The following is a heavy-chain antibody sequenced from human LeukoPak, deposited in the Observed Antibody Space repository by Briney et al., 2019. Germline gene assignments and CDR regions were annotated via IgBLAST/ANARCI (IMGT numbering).Heavy chain of an antibody. Sequence: GGSLRLSCAASGFTFSSYEMNWVRQAPGKGLEWVSYISSSGSTIYYADSVKGRFTISRDNAKNSLYLQMNSLRAEDTAVYYCARGRRRDAYNYMSRPDFDIWGQGTMVSVSS. V-gene: IGHV3-48*03. CDR3: ARGRRRDAYNYMSRPDFDI. J-gene: IGHJ3*02. CDR2: ISSSGSTI. D-gene: IGHD5-24*01. CDR1: GFTFSSYE.